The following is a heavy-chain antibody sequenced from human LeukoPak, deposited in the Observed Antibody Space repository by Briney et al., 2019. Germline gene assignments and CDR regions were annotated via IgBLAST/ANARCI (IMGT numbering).Heavy chain of an antibody. V-gene: IGHV4-34*01. CDR2: INHSGST. CDR3: ARARPGGSYYMDV. D-gene: IGHD1-26*01. Sequence: SETLSLTCAVYGGSFSGYYWSWIRQPPGKGLEWIGEINHSGSTNYNPSLKSRVTISVDTSKNQFSLKLSSVTAADTAVYYCARARPGGSYYMDVWGIGTTVTVSS. J-gene: IGHJ6*03. CDR1: GGSFSGYY.